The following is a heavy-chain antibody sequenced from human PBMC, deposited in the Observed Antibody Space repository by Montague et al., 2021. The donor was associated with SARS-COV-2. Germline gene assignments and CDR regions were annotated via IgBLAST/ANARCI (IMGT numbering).Heavy chain of an antibody. J-gene: IGHJ4*02. D-gene: IGHD6-19*01. Sequence: PALVKPTQTLTLTCTFSGFSLSTSGMCVSWIRQPPGTALEWLALIDWDDDKYYSTSLKTRLTISKDTSKNQVGLTMTNMDPVDTATYFCSRRASSGWFGRGEYYIDYWGQGTLVTVSS. V-gene: IGHV2-70*01. CDR3: SRRASSGWFGRGEYYIDY. CDR2: IDWDDDK. CDR1: GFSLSTSGMC.